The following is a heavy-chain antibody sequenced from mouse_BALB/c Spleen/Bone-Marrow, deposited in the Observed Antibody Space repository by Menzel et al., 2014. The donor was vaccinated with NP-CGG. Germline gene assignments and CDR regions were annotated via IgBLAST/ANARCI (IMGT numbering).Heavy chain of an antibody. J-gene: IGHJ1*01. Sequence: DVLLVESGGGLVQPGGSLKLSCEASGFDFSRYWMSWARQAPGKGLEWIGEINPDSSTINYKPSLKDKFIISRDNAKNTPYLQMSKGRSEDTALYYCARRKYYGNLCVWGAGTPVPVSS. CDR1: GFDFSRYW. V-gene: IGHV4-1*02. CDR2: INPDSSTI. D-gene: IGHD2-1*01. CDR3: ARRKYYGNLCV.